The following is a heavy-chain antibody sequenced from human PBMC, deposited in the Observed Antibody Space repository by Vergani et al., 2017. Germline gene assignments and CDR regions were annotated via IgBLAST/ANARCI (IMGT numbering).Heavy chain of an antibody. V-gene: IGHV3-30*01. Sequence: QVQLVESGGGVVQPGRSLRLSCAASGFTFSSYAMHWVRQAPGKGLEWVAVISYDGSNKYYADSVKGRFTISRDNSKNTLYLQMNSLRAEDTAVYYCARPTGIRYYYYGMDVWGQGTTVTVSS. CDR3: ARPTGIRYYYYGMDV. D-gene: IGHD1-14*01. CDR2: ISYDGSNK. CDR1: GFTFSSYA. J-gene: IGHJ6*02.